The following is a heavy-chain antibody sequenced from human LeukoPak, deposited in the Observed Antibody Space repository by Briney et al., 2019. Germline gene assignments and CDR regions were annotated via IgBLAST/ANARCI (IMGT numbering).Heavy chain of an antibody. CDR3: AREAPDDFWSGYYVDY. CDR1: GFTFSDYY. CDR2: ISSSGSTI. V-gene: IGHV3-11*04. Sequence: GGSLRLSCAASGFTFSDYYMSWIRQAPGKGLEWVSYISSSGSTIYYADSVKGRFTISRDNAKNSLYLQMKSLRAEDTAVYYCAREAPDDFWSGYYVDYWGQGTLVTVSS. D-gene: IGHD3-3*01. J-gene: IGHJ4*02.